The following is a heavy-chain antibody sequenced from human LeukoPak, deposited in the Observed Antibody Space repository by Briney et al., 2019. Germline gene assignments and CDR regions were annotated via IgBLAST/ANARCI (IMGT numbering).Heavy chain of an antibody. CDR3: AKDIGFLEWLFDY. CDR1: GFTFSSYA. D-gene: IGHD3-3*01. J-gene: IGHJ4*02. Sequence: GGSLRLSCAASGFTFSSYAMSWVRQAPGKGLEWVSAISGSGGSTYYADSVEGRFTISRDNSKNTLYLQMNSLRAEDTAVYYCAKDIGFLEWLFDYWGQGTLVTVSS. V-gene: IGHV3-23*01. CDR2: ISGSGGST.